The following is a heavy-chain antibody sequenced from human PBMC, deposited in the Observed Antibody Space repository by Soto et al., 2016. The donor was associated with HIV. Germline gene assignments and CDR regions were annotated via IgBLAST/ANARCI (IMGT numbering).Heavy chain of an antibody. CDR1: GYTFTDYY. J-gene: IGHJ4*02. Sequence: EVQLVQSAAEVKKPGATVKISCKVSGYTFTDYYIHWVQQAPGKGLEWMGFVDPEDGETKYAQKFQGRVTITADTSTDTAYMEVSNLISEDTAVYYCAPGRGDNWGQGTLVTVSS. CDR2: VDPEDGET. CDR3: APGRGDN. V-gene: IGHV1-69-2*01.